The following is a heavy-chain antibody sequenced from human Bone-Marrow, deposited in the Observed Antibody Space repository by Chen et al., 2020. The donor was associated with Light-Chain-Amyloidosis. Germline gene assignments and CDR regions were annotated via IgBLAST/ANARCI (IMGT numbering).Heavy chain of an antibody. CDR3: IATTVAEDYHVY. CDR2: IKSKTYDGKT. J-gene: IGHJ4*02. D-gene: IGHD1-26*01. Sequence: VQVVESGGGLLESGGSLRLSCAASGFTITDAWMSWVRQAPGKGLEWVGRIKSKTYDGKTDYAAPVKGRFTISRDDSKNDLFLQMDSLTTADTAVYYCIATTVAEDYHVYWGQGTLVTVSS. V-gene: IGHV3-15*01. CDR1: GFTITDAW.